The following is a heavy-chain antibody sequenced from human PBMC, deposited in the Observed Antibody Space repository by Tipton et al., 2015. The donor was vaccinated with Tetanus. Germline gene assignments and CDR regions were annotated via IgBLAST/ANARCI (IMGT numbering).Heavy chain of an antibody. CDR2: ISHSGTT. D-gene: IGHD3-3*01. J-gene: IGHJ4*02. CDR1: GGSISSDAHY. Sequence: TLSLTCSVSGGSISSDAHYWSWIRQPPGKGLEWLGYISHSGTTNYNPSLMSRVTLSLDTARGQFSLKLNSVTAADTAVYYCARESITIFGVVSIDYWGQGTLVTVSS. V-gene: IGHV4-30-4*01. CDR3: ARESITIFGVVSIDY.